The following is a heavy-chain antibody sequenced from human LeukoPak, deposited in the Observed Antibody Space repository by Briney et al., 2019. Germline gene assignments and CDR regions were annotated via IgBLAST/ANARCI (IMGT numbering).Heavy chain of an antibody. CDR2: IYTTGST. CDR3: ARANIAARQLDY. V-gene: IGHV4-4*07. Sequence: SETLSLTCTVSGGSISNYYWSWIRQPAGKGLEWIGRIYTTGSTNYNPSLKSRVAMSVDTSKNQFSLKLTSVTAADTAIDYCARANIAARQLDYWGQGTLVTVSS. J-gene: IGHJ4*02. D-gene: IGHD6-6*01. CDR1: GGSISNYY.